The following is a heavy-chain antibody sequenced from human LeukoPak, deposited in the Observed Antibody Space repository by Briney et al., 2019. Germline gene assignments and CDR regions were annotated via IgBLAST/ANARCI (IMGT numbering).Heavy chain of an antibody. D-gene: IGHD6-6*01. V-gene: IGHV4-39*07. Sequence: SETLSLTCTVSGGSISSHYWGWIRQPPGKGLEWIGSIYYSGSTYYNPSLKSRVTISVDTSKNQFSLKLSSVTAADTAVYYCARTEGGSSYGDYWGQGTLVTVSS. CDR1: GGSISSHY. CDR2: IYYSGST. CDR3: ARTEGGSSYGDY. J-gene: IGHJ4*02.